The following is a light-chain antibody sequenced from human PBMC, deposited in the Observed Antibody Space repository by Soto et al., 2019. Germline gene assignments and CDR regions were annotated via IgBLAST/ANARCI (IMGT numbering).Light chain of an antibody. CDR1: SSDVGSYDF. Sequence: QSALIQPPSVSGSPGQSVTISCTGTSSDVGSYDFVSWYQRPPGTVPTPMIYTVNTQPSGVTDRLYGSKSGKTASMTSSGLQAENEADYSCCSYTNSAIVVFGGGTKLTVL. J-gene: IGLJ2*01. CDR3: CSYTNSAIVV. CDR2: TVN. V-gene: IGLV2-18*02.